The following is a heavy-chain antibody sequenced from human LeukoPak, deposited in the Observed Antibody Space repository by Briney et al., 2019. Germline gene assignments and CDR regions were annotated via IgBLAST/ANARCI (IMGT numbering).Heavy chain of an antibody. CDR3: ARGRPHGNDY. D-gene: IGHD4-23*01. J-gene: IGHJ4*02. CDR1: GFPFSSYW. V-gene: IGHV3-74*01. Sequence: GGSLRLPCVASGFPFSSYWMHWVRLAPGKGLVWVSRINSDGSTINYADSVKGRFSISRDNAKNTLYLQMNSLRVEDTAVYYCARGRPHGNDYWGQGTLVTVSS. CDR2: INSDGSTI.